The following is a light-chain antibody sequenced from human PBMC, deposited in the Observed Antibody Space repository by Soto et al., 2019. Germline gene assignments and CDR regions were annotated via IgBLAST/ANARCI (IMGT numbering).Light chain of an antibody. CDR2: AAS. CDR3: QQYDSFSVT. Sequence: DIQLTQSPSSLSASVGDRVSITCRASQTIDVYLNWYLQKPGRAPQLLISAASKLQGGVPSRFSGSGSGTDFTLIISSLQPDDSGTYYCQQYDSFSVTFGQGTKVDIK. CDR1: QTIDVY. J-gene: IGKJ1*01. V-gene: IGKV1-39*01.